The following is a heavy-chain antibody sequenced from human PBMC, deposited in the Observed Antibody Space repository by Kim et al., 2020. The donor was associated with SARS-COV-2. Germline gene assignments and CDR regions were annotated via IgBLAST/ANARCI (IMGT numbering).Heavy chain of an antibody. Sequence: GGSLRLSCAASGFTFSNAWMSWVRQAPGKGLEWVGRIKSKTDGGTTDYAAPVKGRFTISRDDSKNTLYLQMNSLKTEDTAVYYCTTDEYCGGDCYRAFDYWGQGTLVTVSS. CDR2: IKSKTDGGTT. J-gene: IGHJ4*02. CDR1: GFTFSNAW. D-gene: IGHD2-21*02. V-gene: IGHV3-15*01. CDR3: TTDEYCGGDCYRAFDY.